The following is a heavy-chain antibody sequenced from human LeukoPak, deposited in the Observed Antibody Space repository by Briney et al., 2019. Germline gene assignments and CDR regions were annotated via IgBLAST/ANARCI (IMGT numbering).Heavy chain of an antibody. D-gene: IGHD3-22*01. CDR2: IRSKANSYAT. Sequence: TGGSLRLSCAASGFTFSGSAMHWVRQASGKGLEWVGRIRSKANSYATAYAASVKGRFAISRDDSKNTAYLQMNSLKTEDTAVYYCTRRDYDKDYWGQGTLVTVSS. V-gene: IGHV3-73*01. J-gene: IGHJ4*02. CDR1: GFTFSGSA. CDR3: TRRDYDKDY.